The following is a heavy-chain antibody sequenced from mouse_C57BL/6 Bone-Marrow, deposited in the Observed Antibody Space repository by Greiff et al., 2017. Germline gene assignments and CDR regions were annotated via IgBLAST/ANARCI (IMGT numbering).Heavy chain of an antibody. CDR1: GYTFTSYW. J-gene: IGHJ2*01. CDR3: ARRGYYGSSPDY. CDR2: IYPGSGST. V-gene: IGHV1-55*01. Sequence: VQLQQPGAELVKPGASVKMSCKASGYTFTSYWITWVKQRPGQGLEWIGDIYPGSGSTNYNEKFKSKATLTVDTSSSTAYMQLSSLTSEDSAVYYCARRGYYGSSPDYWGQGTTLTVSS. D-gene: IGHD1-1*01.